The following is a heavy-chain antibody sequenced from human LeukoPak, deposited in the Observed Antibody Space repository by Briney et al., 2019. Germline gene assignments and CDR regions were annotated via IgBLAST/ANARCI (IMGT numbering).Heavy chain of an antibody. CDR2: IYYSGST. Sequence: SETLSLTCTVSGGSISSYYWSWIRQPPGKGLEWIGYIYYSGSTNYNPSLKSRVTISVDTSKNQFSLKLSSVPAADTAVYYCAGALVVVSDAFDIWGQGTMVTVSS. CDR1: GGSISSYY. V-gene: IGHV4-59*01. CDR3: AGALVVVSDAFDI. J-gene: IGHJ3*02. D-gene: IGHD3-22*01.